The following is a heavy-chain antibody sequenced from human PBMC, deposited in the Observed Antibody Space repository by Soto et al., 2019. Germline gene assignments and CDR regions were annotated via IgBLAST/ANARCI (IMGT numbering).Heavy chain of an antibody. CDR1: GFTFSSYA. CDR2: ISYDGSNK. D-gene: IGHD2-2*01. Sequence: QVQLVESGGGVVQPGRSLRLSCAASGFTFSSYAMHWVRQAPGKGLEWVAVISYDGSNKYYADSVKGRFTISRDNSKNTLYLQMNSLRAEDTAVYYCARDSCSSTSCPDAFDIWGQGTMVTVSS. J-gene: IGHJ3*02. CDR3: ARDSCSSTSCPDAFDI. V-gene: IGHV3-30-3*01.